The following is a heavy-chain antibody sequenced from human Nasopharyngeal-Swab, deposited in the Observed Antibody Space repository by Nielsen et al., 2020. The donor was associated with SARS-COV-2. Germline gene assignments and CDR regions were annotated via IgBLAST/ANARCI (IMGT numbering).Heavy chain of an antibody. CDR3: ARAGALSAGTPTSWIDY. J-gene: IGHJ4*02. CDR2: IWNDGGNK. CDR1: GFPFTTYG. Sequence: GESLKISCATSGFPFTTYGMHWVRPSLGKGLEWVAVIWNDGGNKYDADSVKGRFTISRDNSMNTLYLQMNSLRAEDTAVDYCARAGALSAGTPTSWIDYWGQGTLVTVSS. D-gene: IGHD1-7*01. V-gene: IGHV3-33*01.